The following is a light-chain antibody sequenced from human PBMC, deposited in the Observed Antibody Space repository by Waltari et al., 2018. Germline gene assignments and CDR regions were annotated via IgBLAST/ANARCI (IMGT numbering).Light chain of an antibody. CDR1: QSVSRN. J-gene: IGKJ1*01. CDR3: QQYNNWPLWT. Sequence: EIVMTQSPATLSVSPGERATLPCRASQSVSRNLAWYQQKPGQAPRLLIYGASTRSTGIPARFSGSGSGTEFILTISSLQSEDFAVYYCQQYNNWPLWTFGQGTKVEIK. CDR2: GAS. V-gene: IGKV3-15*01.